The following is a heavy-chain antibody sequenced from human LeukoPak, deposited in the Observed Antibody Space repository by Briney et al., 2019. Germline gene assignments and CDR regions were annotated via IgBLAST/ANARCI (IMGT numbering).Heavy chain of an antibody. Sequence: GGSLRLSCAASGFTFSSSTMNWARQAPGKGLEWVSYISSGGGTVYYADSVKGRFAISRDNAKNSLYLHMISLRAEDTAVYYCASRGLYYDYVHGFWGHGTLVTVSS. V-gene: IGHV3-48*04. CDR1: GFTFSSST. CDR2: ISSGGGTV. J-gene: IGHJ4*01. CDR3: ASRGLYYDYVHGF. D-gene: IGHD3-16*01.